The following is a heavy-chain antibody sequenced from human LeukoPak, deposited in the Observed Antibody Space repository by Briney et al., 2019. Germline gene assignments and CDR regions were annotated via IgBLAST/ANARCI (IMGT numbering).Heavy chain of an antibody. CDR2: ISGSGGST. CDR3: AKRRCDY. Sequence: GGSLRLSCAASGFTFSTYALDWVRQAPGKGLEWVSGISGSGGSTYYAASVKGRFTISRDNSKNTLYLQMDSLRAEDTAMYHCAKRRCDYWGQGTLVTVSS. V-gene: IGHV3-23*01. CDR1: GFTFSTYA. J-gene: IGHJ4*02.